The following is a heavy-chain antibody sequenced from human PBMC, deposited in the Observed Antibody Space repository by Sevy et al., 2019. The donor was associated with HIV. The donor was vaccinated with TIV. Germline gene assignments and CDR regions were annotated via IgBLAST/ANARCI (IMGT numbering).Heavy chain of an antibody. V-gene: IGHV1-69*13. J-gene: IGHJ4*02. CDR1: GGTFKNYA. D-gene: IGHD1-1*01. CDR3: GRGITTIRGGGYYFDS. Sequence: ASVKVSCKASGGTFKNYAISWVRQAPGQGLEWMGGIIPIFHTTDYAQNFQGRITITADESTSTIYMELSGLRSEDTAVYYCGRGITTIRGGGYYFDSWGRGALVTVSS. CDR2: IIPIFHTT.